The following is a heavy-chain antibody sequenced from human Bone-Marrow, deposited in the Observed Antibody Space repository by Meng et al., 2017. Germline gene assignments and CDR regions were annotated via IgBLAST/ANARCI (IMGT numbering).Heavy chain of an antibody. CDR2: IYHSGNT. CDR1: GDSISRSNW. D-gene: IGHD6-13*01. Sequence: QVELQESGPGLVKPSWTLSLTCAVTGDSISRSNWWSWVRQPPGKGLEWIGEIYHSGNTNYNASLKSRVTLSIDKSKNQFSLKLSSVTAADTAVYYCARKAVAGNFDYWGQGTLVTVSS. V-gene: IGHV4-4*02. J-gene: IGHJ4*02. CDR3: ARKAVAGNFDY.